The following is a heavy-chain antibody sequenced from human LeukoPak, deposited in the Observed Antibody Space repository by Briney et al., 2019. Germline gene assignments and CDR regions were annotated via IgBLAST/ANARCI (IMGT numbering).Heavy chain of an antibody. D-gene: IGHD2-21*02. V-gene: IGHV3-30-3*01. Sequence: GGSLRLSCAASGFTFSSYAMHWVRQAPGKGLEWVAVISYDGSNKYYADSVKGRFTISRDNSKNTLYLQMNSLRAEDTAVYYCARGSGGDRHFDYWGQGTLVTVSS. CDR1: GFTFSSYA. CDR2: ISYDGSNK. J-gene: IGHJ4*02. CDR3: ARGSGGDRHFDY.